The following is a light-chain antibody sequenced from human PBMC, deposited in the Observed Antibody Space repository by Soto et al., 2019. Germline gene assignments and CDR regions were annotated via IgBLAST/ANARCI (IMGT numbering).Light chain of an antibody. V-gene: IGKV3-11*01. J-gene: IGKJ4*01. CDR1: RSVDIY. CDR3: QQRRIWPPLT. Sequence: EVVLTQSPATLSLSPGESATLSCRASRSVDIYLAWYQQKPGQAPRLLIYDAYNRATGIPARFSGSGSGTDFTLTISSLEPEDFAVYYCQQRRIWPPLTFGGGTKVEIK. CDR2: DAY.